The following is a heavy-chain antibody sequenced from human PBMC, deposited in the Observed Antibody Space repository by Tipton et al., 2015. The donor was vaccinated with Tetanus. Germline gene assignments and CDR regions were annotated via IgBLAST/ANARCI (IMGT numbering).Heavy chain of an antibody. D-gene: IGHD3-10*01. CDR2: IYYSGST. CDR3: ARDRGVRGGYYYYHGMDV. CDR1: GGSISSSSYY. V-gene: IGHV4-39*07. J-gene: IGHJ6*02. Sequence: TLSLTCTVSGGSISSSSYYWGWIRKPPGKGLEWIGSIYYSGSTYYNPSLKSRVTISVDTSQKQISLKVNSVTAADTAVYYCARDRGVRGGYYYYHGMDVWGQGTTVTVSS.